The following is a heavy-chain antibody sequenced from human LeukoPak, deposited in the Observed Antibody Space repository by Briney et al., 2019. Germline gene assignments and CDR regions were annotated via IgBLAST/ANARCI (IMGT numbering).Heavy chain of an antibody. CDR2: IYSGGST. J-gene: IGHJ4*02. CDR3: ARVNYGSGSYPLYYFDY. D-gene: IGHD3-10*01. V-gene: IGHV3-53*01. Sequence: GGSLRLSCAASGFTFSSYWMSWVRQAPGKGLEWVSVIYSGGSTYYADSVKGRFTISRDDSKNTLYLQMNSLRAEDTAVYYCARVNYGSGSYPLYYFDYWGQGTLVTVSS. CDR1: GFTFSSYW.